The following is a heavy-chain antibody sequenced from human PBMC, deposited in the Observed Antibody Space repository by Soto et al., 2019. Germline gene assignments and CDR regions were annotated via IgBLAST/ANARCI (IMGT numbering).Heavy chain of an antibody. CDR2: IYYTGST. D-gene: IGHD4-4*01. CDR1: GGSVNSDSHN. CDR3: TTDRPPLQYDY. V-gene: IGHV4-61*01. Sequence: PSETLSLTCTVSGGSVNSDSHNWSWIRQPPGKGLEWIGYIYYTGSTNCNPSLKSRVTISLDTSRNQFSLKLSSVTAADTAVYYCTTDRPPLQYDYWGQGTLVTVSS. J-gene: IGHJ4*02.